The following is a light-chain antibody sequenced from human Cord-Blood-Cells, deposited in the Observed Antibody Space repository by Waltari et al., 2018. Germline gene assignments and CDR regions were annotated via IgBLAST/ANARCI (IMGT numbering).Light chain of an antibody. J-gene: IGLJ3*02. CDR2: GKN. Sequence: SSELTQDPAVSVALGQTVRLTCQGDSLRSHSASWDQQKPGQAPVLVIYGKNNRPSGIPDRFSGSSSGNTASLTITGAQAEDEADYYCNSRDSSGNHLVFGGGTKLTVL. V-gene: IGLV3-19*01. CDR1: SLRSHS. CDR3: NSRDSSGNHLV.